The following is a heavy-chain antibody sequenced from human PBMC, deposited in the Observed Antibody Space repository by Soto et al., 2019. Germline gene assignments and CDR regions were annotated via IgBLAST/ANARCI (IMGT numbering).Heavy chain of an antibody. D-gene: IGHD3-22*01. J-gene: IGHJ5*02. CDR2: IIPIFGTA. V-gene: IGHV1-69*13. CDR1: GFTFTSSA. Sequence: GASVKVSCKASGFTFTSSAVQWVRQARGQRLEWIGGIIPIFGTANYAQKFQGRVTITADESTSTAYMELSSLRSEDTAVYYCARPTRYYYDSSGQSAWFDPWGQGTLVTVSS. CDR3: ARPTRYYYDSSGQSAWFDP.